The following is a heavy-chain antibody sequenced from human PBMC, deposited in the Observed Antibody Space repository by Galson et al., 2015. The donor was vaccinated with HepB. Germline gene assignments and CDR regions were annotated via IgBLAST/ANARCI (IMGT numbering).Heavy chain of an antibody. CDR2: IIPILGIA. CDR3: ARGVAVAGSFAAVY. J-gene: IGHJ4*02. D-gene: IGHD6-19*01. Sequence: SVKVSCKASGGTFSSYTISWVRQAPGQGLEWMGRIIPILGIANYAQKFQGRVTITADKSTSTAYMELSSLRSEDTAVYYCARGVAVAGSFAAVYWGQGTLVTVSS. V-gene: IGHV1-69*02. CDR1: GGTFSSYT.